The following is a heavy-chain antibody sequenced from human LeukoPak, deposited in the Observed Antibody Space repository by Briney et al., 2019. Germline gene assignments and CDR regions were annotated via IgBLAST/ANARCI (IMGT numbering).Heavy chain of an antibody. CDR2: INPNSGGT. CDR3: ARVGVATNYYMDV. J-gene: IGHJ6*03. D-gene: IGHD5-12*01. V-gene: IGHV1-2*02. Sequence: GASVKVSCKASGYTFTGYYMHWVRQAPGQGLEWMGWINPNSGGTNYAQKFQGGVTMTRDTSISTAYMELSRLRSDDTAVYYCARVGVATNYYMDVWGKGTTVTISS. CDR1: GYTFTGYY.